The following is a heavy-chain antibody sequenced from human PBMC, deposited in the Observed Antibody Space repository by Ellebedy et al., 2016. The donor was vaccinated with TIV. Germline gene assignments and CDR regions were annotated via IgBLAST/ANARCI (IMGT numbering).Heavy chain of an antibody. J-gene: IGHJ4*02. V-gene: IGHV1-46*01. CDR3: TRDLTNIVSGDY. Sequence: AASVKVSCKASGYTFTRYYMHWVRQAPGQGLEWMGLTNPSDGSTSYAQKFQGRVTMTRDTSTSTAFLELSRLRSDDTAVYYCTRDLTNIVSGDYWGQGTLVTVSS. CDR2: TNPSDGST. D-gene: IGHD5/OR15-5a*01. CDR1: GYTFTRYY.